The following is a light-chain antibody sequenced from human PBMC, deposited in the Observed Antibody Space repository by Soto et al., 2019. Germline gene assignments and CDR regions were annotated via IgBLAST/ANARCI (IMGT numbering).Light chain of an antibody. J-gene: IGLJ1*01. CDR1: SSNIGAGYD. CDR3: QSYDCSLSGYV. V-gene: IGLV1-40*01. CDR2: GNN. Sequence: QPVLTQPPSVSGAPGQRVTISCTGSSSNIGAGYDVHWYQQLPGTAPKLLSSGNNNRPSWVPDRFSGSKSGTSASLAIAGLQAEDEADYYCQSYDCSLSGYVFGTGTKVTVL.